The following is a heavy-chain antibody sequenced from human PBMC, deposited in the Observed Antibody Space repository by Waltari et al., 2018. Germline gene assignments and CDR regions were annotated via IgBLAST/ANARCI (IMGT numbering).Heavy chain of an antibody. CDR1: GYTFIGYY. Sequence: QVQLVQSGAEVKKPGASVKVSCKASGYTFIGYYIHWVRQAPGQGLAWMGWINPNSGGTNYAQNFQGRVTMTRDTSISTAYMELSGLRSDDTAVYFCARETYYGSGSQYFLDSWGQGTLVTVSS. CDR2: INPNSGGT. J-gene: IGHJ4*02. V-gene: IGHV1-2*02. CDR3: ARETYYGSGSQYFLDS. D-gene: IGHD3-10*01.